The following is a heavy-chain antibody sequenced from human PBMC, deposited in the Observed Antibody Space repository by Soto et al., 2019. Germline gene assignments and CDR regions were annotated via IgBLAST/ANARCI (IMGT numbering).Heavy chain of an antibody. D-gene: IGHD1-20*01. J-gene: IGHJ6*03. V-gene: IGHV4-59*01. CDR2: FSYSGST. CDR1: GGSFSSYY. Sequence: QVQLQESGPGLGKPSETLSLTCTVSGGSFSSYYWSWIRQPPGKELGWIGYFSYSGSTNYNPSLKSRVTISVDTSKNQFSLKLSSVTAADTAVYYCARVLTGTYYYYMDVWGKGTTVTVSS. CDR3: ARVLTGTYYYYMDV.